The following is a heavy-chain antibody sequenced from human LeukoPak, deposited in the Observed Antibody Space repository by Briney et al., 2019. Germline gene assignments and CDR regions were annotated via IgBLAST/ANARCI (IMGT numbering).Heavy chain of an antibody. D-gene: IGHD1-26*01. CDR2: IYYSGST. CDR3: ARQGWGLIKNWFDP. J-gene: IGHJ5*02. Sequence: SETLSLTCSVSGGSISSSSYYWGWLRQPPGKGLEWIGTIYYSGSTYSNPSFKSRVTISVDTSKNQFSLKLSSVTARARAFYYCARQGWGLIKNWFDPWGQGTLVTVSS. CDR1: GGSISSSSYY. V-gene: IGHV4-39*01.